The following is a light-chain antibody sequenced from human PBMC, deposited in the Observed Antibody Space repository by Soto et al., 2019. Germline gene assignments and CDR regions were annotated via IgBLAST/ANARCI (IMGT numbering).Light chain of an antibody. Sequence: ETVMTQSPATLSVSPGERATLSCRASQSISSDLAWYQQKPGQAPRLLIYGASTTATGIPGRFSGSGSGREFTLTISSLQSEDFATYYCQQYNSQWTFGQGTKVEFK. V-gene: IGKV3-15*01. CDR2: GAS. CDR3: QQYNSQWT. CDR1: QSISSD. J-gene: IGKJ1*01.